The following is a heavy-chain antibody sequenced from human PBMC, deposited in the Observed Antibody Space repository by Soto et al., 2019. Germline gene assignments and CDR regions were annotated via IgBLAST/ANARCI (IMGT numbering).Heavy chain of an antibody. CDR2: ISGSGGST. V-gene: IGHV3-23*01. D-gene: IGHD3-10*01. Sequence: PGESLKISCAASGFTFSSYAMSWVRQAPGKGLEWVSAISGSGGSTYYADSVKGRFTISRDNSKNTLYLQMNSLRAEDTAVYYCARDPIGVVFPVDYWGQGSLVTVSS. CDR1: GFTFSSYA. CDR3: ARDPIGVVFPVDY. J-gene: IGHJ4*02.